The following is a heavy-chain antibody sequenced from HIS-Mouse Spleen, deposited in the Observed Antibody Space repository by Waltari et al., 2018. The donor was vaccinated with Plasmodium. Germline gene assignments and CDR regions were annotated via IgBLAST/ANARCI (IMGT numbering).Heavy chain of an antibody. CDR1: GGSISSSSYY. CDR3: ARLSIAVAGNFDY. Sequence: QLQLQESGPGLVKPSETLSLTCTVSGGSISSSSYYWGWIRQPPGKGLEWIGSIYYSGSTSYNPSLKSRVTISVDTSKNQFSLKLSSVTAADTAVYYCARLSIAVAGNFDYWGQGTLVTVSS. V-gene: IGHV4-39*01. CDR2: IYYSGST. J-gene: IGHJ4*02. D-gene: IGHD6-19*01.